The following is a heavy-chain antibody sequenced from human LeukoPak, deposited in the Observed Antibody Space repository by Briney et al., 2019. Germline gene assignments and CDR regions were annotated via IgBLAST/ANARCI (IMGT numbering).Heavy chain of an antibody. Sequence: GGSLRLSCAASGFTLSIYWMIWVRQAPGKGLEWVADIKHDGSKKYYVDSVKGRFTISRDNDKNSLLIQMNRLREEDTGVYFCTRDSQGSGMYSVVYWGQGTLVTVSS. CDR1: GFTLSIYW. D-gene: IGHD3-10*01. CDR3: TRDSQGSGMYSVVY. V-gene: IGHV3-7*05. J-gene: IGHJ4*02. CDR2: IKHDGSKK.